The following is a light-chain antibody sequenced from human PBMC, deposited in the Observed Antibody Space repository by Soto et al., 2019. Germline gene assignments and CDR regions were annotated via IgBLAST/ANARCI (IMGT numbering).Light chain of an antibody. CDR2: YAS. J-gene: IGKJ2*01. CDR1: QSISTF. V-gene: IGKV1-5*03. CDR3: QQYNSYQYT. Sequence: DILMTQSPSALSASVGDRVTITCRASQSISTFLAWSQQKPGKAPNLLIYYASNLQSGVPSRFGGSGSGTEFSLTISTLQPDDFATYYCQQYNSYQYTFGQGTKLEIK.